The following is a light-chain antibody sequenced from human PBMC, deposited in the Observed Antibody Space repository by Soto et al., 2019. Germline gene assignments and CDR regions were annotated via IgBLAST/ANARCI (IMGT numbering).Light chain of an antibody. Sequence: PGERATLSCRASQSVSSSNLAWYQQKPGQAPRPLVYGPSNRATGVPDRFSGSGSGTDFALTISRLEPEDFAVYYCQQYGASLPVTFGPGTKVEIK. J-gene: IGKJ3*01. CDR2: GPS. CDR1: QSVSSSN. CDR3: QQYGASLPVT. V-gene: IGKV3-20*01.